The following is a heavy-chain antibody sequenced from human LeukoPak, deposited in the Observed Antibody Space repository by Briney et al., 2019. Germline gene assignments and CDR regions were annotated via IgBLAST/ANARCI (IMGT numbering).Heavy chain of an antibody. J-gene: IGHJ4*02. CDR3: ARSGYCGAGTCYSDYFDY. D-gene: IGHD2-15*01. CDR1: GFTLSDHY. CDR2: VRNKPNGYRT. Sequence: GGSRRLSLAAPGFTLSDHYMDWVRQPPGKGLKWVGRVRNKPNGYRTEYAASVKGRFTVSGDASKSSLYLQMNSLKTEDTAVYYCARSGYCGAGTCYSDYFDYWGQGTLVTVSS. V-gene: IGHV3-72*01.